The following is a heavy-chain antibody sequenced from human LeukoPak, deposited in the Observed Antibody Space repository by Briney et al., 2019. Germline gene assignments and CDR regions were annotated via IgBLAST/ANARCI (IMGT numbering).Heavy chain of an antibody. J-gene: IGHJ3*02. CDR3: AREGPVALIVVAYAFDI. CDR1: GFTFSRYS. V-gene: IGHV3-21*01. Sequence: GGSLRLSCAASGFTFSRYSMNWVRQAPGKGLEWVSSISSSSSYIYYADSVKGRFTISRDNAKNSLYLQMNSLRAEDTAVYYCAREGPVALIVVAYAFDIWGQGTMVTVSS. CDR2: ISSSSSYI. D-gene: IGHD3-22*01.